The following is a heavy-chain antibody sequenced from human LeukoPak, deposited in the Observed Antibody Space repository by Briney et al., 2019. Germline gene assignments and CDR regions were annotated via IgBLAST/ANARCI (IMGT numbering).Heavy chain of an antibody. Sequence: ASVKVSCKASGYTFTSYDINWVRQATGQGLEWMGWMNPNSGNTGYAQKFQGRVTITRNTSISTAYMELSSVTAADTAVYYCARVLGFGVVIIDLPWRDWGQGTLVTVSS. CDR1: GYTFTSYD. J-gene: IGHJ4*02. V-gene: IGHV1-8*03. CDR3: ARVLGFGVVIIDLPWRD. CDR2: MNPNSGNT. D-gene: IGHD3-3*01.